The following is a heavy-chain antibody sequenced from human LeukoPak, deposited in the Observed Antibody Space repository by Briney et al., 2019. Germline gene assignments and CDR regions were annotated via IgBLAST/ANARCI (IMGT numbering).Heavy chain of an antibody. V-gene: IGHV3-21*01. CDR1: GFTFSSYS. D-gene: IGHD3-10*01. CDR3: ARDLEYYYGSGSLFDY. CDR2: ISSSSSYI. Sequence: GGSLRLSCAASGFTFSSYSMNWVRQAPGKGLEWVSSISSSSSYIYYADSVKGRFTISRDNAKNSLYLQMNSLRAEDTAVYYCARDLEYYYGSGSLFDYWGQGTLVTVSS. J-gene: IGHJ4*02.